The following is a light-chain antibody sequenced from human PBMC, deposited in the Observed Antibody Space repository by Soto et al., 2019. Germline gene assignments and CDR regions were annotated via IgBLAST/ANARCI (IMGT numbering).Light chain of an antibody. Sequence: PVPSITISCTGTNSDVGNYDLLSWYQKHPGKAPRLLIYEAVKRPSGVSSRFSGSKSGNTASLTISGLQADDETDFYCCACGGRSHLVFGGGTNVTVL. CDR1: NSDVGNYDL. CDR3: CACGGRSHLV. CDR2: EAV. V-gene: IGLV2-23*01. J-gene: IGLJ2*01.